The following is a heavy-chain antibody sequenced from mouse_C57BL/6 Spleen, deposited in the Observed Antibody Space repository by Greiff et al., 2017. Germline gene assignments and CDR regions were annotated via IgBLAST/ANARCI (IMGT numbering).Heavy chain of an antibody. J-gene: IGHJ3*01. CDR1: GYTFTDYE. CDR2: IDPETGGT. CDR3: TRGVGAY. Sequence: QVQLQQSGAELVRPGASVTLSCKASGYTFTDYEMHWVQQTPVHGLEWIGAIDPETGGTAYNQKFKGKAILTADKSSSTAYMELRSLTSEDSAVYYCTRGVGAYWGQGTLVTVSA. V-gene: IGHV1-15*01.